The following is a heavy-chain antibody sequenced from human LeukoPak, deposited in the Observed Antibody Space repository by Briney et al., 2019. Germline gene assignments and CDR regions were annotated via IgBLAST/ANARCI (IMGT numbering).Heavy chain of an antibody. D-gene: IGHD6-25*01. CDR2: ISYDGSNK. V-gene: IGHV3-30*04. Sequence: PGRSLRLSCAASGFTFSSYAMHWVRQAPGKGLEWVAVISYDGSNKYYADSVKGRFTISRDNSKNTLYLQMNNLRAEDTAVYYCAKSGSGHRGYYYYYMDVWGKGTTVTVSS. CDR3: AKSGSGHRGYYYYYMDV. CDR1: GFTFSSYA. J-gene: IGHJ6*03.